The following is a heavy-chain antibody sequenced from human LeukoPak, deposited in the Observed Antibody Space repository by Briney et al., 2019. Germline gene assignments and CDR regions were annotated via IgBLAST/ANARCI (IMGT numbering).Heavy chain of an antibody. Sequence: GGSLRLSCAASGFTFSAYWMNWVRQAPGKGLEWVANVNLDGSEKYYVDSVKGRFTISRDNAKNSLYLQMNSLRAEDTAVYYCAKDLLGQWPTVFDYWGQGTLVTVSS. CDR1: GFTFSAYW. D-gene: IGHD6-19*01. V-gene: IGHV3-7*01. J-gene: IGHJ4*02. CDR2: VNLDGSEK. CDR3: AKDLLGQWPTVFDY.